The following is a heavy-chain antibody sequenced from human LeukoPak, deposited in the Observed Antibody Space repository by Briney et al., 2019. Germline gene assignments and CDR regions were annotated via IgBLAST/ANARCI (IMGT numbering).Heavy chain of an antibody. V-gene: IGHV3-7*04. Sequence: GGSLRLSCAASGFTFSSYWMSWVRQAPGKGLEWVANIKQDGSEKYYVDSVKGRFTISRDNAKNSLYLQMNSLRAEDTAVYYCARVKGYSGYDKVDYWGQGTLVTVSS. J-gene: IGHJ4*02. CDR3: ARVKGYSGYDKVDY. CDR2: IKQDGSEK. CDR1: GFTFSSYW. D-gene: IGHD5-12*01.